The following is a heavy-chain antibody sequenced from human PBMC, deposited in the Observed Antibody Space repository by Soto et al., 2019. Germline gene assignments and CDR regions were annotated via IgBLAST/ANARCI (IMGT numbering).Heavy chain of an antibody. Sequence: QVQLVESGGGVVQPGRSLRLSCAASGFSFRDYGMHWVRQAPGKGLEWVALIWFDGSNKYYGDSVKGRFTISRDNSKNNMYLQMNSLRGEDTAVYYCAKTAVAVTPTERPVDYWGQGTLVTVSS. D-gene: IGHD6-19*01. CDR3: AKTAVAVTPTERPVDY. V-gene: IGHV3-33*06. CDR2: IWFDGSNK. J-gene: IGHJ4*02. CDR1: GFSFRDYG.